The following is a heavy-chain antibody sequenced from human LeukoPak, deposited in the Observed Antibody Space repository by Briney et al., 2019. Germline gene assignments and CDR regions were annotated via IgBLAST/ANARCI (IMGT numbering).Heavy chain of an antibody. CDR2: IIPILGIA. CDR3: AREPMVTTYGLDV. Sequence: GRIIPILGIANYAQKLQDRVTITADKSTTTAYMELSSLRSGDTAVYYCAREPMVTTYGLDVWGQGTTVTVSS. V-gene: IGHV1-69*04. D-gene: IGHD4-17*01. J-gene: IGHJ6*02.